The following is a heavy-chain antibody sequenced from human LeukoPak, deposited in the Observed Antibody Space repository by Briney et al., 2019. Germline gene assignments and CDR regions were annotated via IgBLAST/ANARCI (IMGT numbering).Heavy chain of an antibody. Sequence: GGSRRLSCAASGFTFSRYWMSWVRQAPGKGLEWVANIKQDGSEEYYVDSVKGRFTISRDNAKNSLYLQMNSLRAEDTAVYYCARGDLGYCSGGSCYNFDYWGQGTLVTVSS. V-gene: IGHV3-7*01. D-gene: IGHD2-15*01. CDR2: IKQDGSEE. CDR1: GFTFSRYW. J-gene: IGHJ4*02. CDR3: ARGDLGYCSGGSCYNFDY.